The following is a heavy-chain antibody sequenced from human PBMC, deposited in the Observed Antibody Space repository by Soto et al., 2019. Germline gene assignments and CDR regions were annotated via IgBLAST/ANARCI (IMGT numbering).Heavy chain of an antibody. J-gene: IGHJ4*02. CDR2: IYYSGST. D-gene: IGHD5-18*01. CDR1: GGSISSYY. V-gene: IGHV4-59*08. CDR3: ARRYGYGYYY. Sequence: PSETLSLTCTVSGGSISSYYWSWIRQPPGKGQEWMGYIYYSGSTNYNPSLKLQGTISVDTSKNQFYLKLSSVTAADAAVYYSARRYGYGYYYRGKGILVTVSS.